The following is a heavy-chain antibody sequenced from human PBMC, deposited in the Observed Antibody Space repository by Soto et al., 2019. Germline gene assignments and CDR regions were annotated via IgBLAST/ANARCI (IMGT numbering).Heavy chain of an antibody. CDR1: GYTFTSYY. V-gene: IGHV1-46*01. Sequence: ASVKLSCTASGYTFTSYYMHWVRQAPGQGLEWMGIINPSGGSTSYAQKFQGRVTITRDTSASTAYMELSSLRSEDTAVYYCARTYCSSTSCSDYYYYGMDVWGQGTTVTVSS. J-gene: IGHJ6*02. D-gene: IGHD2-2*01. CDR2: INPSGGST. CDR3: ARTYCSSTSCSDYYYYGMDV.